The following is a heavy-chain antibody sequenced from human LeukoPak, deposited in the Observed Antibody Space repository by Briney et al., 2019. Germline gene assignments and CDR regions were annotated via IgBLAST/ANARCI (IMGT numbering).Heavy chain of an antibody. D-gene: IGHD2-15*01. V-gene: IGHV1-2*02. CDR1: GYTFTGYY. CDR3: ARSNEDIVVVVAATGDAFDI. Sequence: ASVKVPCKASGYTFTGYYMHWVRQAPGQGLEWMVWINPNSGGTNYAQKFQGRVTMTRDTSISTAYMELSRLRSDDTAVYYCARSNEDIVVVVAATGDAFDIWGQGTMVTVSS. J-gene: IGHJ3*02. CDR2: INPNSGGT.